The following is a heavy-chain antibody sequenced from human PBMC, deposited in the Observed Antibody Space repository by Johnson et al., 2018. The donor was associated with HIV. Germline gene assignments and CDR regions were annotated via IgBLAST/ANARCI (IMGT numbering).Heavy chain of an antibody. CDR1: GFTVSSNY. Sequence: VPPVESGGGLFHPAGSMRLSCAASGFTVSSNYMSWVRQAQGKGVEWVSVIYGGRSPYYAYYLTGRFTISRDNSKNTLYLQMNSLRAEDTAVYYCAAMDGSGSYWAFDIWGQGTMVTVSS. CDR2: IYGGRSP. D-gene: IGHD3-10*01. CDR3: AAMDGSGSYWAFDI. J-gene: IGHJ3*02. V-gene: IGHV3-66*01.